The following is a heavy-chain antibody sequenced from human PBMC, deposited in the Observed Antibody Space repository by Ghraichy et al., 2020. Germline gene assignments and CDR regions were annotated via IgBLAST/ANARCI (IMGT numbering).Heavy chain of an antibody. D-gene: IGHD3-16*01. J-gene: IGHJ6*02. CDR1: GYTFTSYA. Sequence: ASVKVSCKASGYTFTSYAMHWVRQAPGQRLEWMGWINAGNGNTKYSQNFQGRVTITRDTSASTAYMELSSLRTEDTAVYYCARDTGGYYYYGMDVWGQGTTVTVSS. CDR2: INAGNGNT. CDR3: ARDTGGYYYYGMDV. V-gene: IGHV1-3*01.